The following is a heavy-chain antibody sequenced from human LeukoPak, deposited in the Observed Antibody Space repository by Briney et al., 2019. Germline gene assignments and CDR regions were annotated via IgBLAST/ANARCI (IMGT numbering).Heavy chain of an antibody. J-gene: IGHJ4*02. CDR1: GYTFTSYG. CDR3: ARDRCGSSGCVNDY. Sequence: ASVKVSCKASGYTFTSYGISWVRQAPGQGLEWMGWISAYNGNTNYSQKLQGRGTMTTDTSTSTAYMELRSLRSDDTAVYYCARDRCGSSGCVNDYWGQGTLVTVSS. V-gene: IGHV1-18*01. CDR2: ISAYNGNT. D-gene: IGHD6-19*01.